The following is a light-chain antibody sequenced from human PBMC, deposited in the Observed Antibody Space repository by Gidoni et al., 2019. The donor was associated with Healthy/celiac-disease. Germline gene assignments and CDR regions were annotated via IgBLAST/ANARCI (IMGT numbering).Light chain of an antibody. J-gene: IGLJ3*02. CDR1: SSNIGSNT. CDR3: AAWDDSLNGSV. V-gene: IGLV1-44*01. CDR2: SNN. Sequence: QSVLTQPTSASETPGQRVTISCSGSSSNIGSNTVNWYQQLPGTAPKLLIYSNNQRPSGVPVRFSGSKSGTSASLAISGLQSEDEADYYCAAWDDSLNGSVFGGGTKLTVL.